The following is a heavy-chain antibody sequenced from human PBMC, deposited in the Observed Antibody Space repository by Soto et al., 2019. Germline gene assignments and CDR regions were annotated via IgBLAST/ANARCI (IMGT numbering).Heavy chain of an antibody. V-gene: IGHV3-30*18. CDR3: AKITDYGDYVYLDSGVDY. CDR1: GFTFSSYG. Sequence: GGSLRLSCAASGFTFSSYGMHWVRQAPGKGLEWVAVISYDGSNKYYADSVKGRFTISRDNSKNTLYLQMNSLRAEDTAVYYCAKITDYGDYVYLDSGVDYWGQGTLVTVSS. J-gene: IGHJ4*02. CDR2: ISYDGSNK. D-gene: IGHD4-17*01.